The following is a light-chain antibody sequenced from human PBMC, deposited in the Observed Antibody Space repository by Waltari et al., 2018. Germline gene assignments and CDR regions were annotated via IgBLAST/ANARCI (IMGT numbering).Light chain of an antibody. CDR2: LGS. V-gene: IGKV2-28*01. Sequence: DIVMNQSPLSLPVTPGEPASISCRSSQSLLHSNGYTYLAWYLQKPGQSPQLLIYLGSTRASGVPDRFSGSGSGTDFTLKISRVEAEDVGVYYCMQALQTPWTFGQGTKVEIK. CDR1: QSLLHSNGYTY. J-gene: IGKJ1*01. CDR3: MQALQTPWT.